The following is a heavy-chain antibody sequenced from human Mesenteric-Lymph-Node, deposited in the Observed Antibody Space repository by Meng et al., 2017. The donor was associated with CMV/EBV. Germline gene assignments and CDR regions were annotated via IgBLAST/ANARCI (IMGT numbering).Heavy chain of an antibody. CDR3: AGDYNRLEVEFPDV. V-gene: IGHV3-30*04. Sequence: GESLKISCAASGFTFDLYAMNWVRQAPGKGLEWVAVISYDGSNKYYADSVKGRFTISRDNSKNTLYLQMNSLRAEDTAVYYCAGDYNRLEVEFPDVWGQVTTVTVSS. CDR2: ISYDGSNK. J-gene: IGHJ6*02. D-gene: IGHD1-1*01. CDR1: GFTFDLYA.